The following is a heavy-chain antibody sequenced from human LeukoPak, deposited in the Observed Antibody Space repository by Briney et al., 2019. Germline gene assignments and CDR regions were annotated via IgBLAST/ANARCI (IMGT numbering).Heavy chain of an antibody. J-gene: IGHJ4*02. CDR2: ITASGDST. CDR1: GFPFSSYP. CDR3: ARVVYSAHFDY. D-gene: IGHD1-26*01. Sequence: PGGSLRLSCAGSGFPFSSYPISWVRQPPGKGLEWVSAITASGDSTYSADSVRGRFTISRDNSRNTLFLEMSSLRAEDTAVYYCARVVYSAHFDYWGQGTLVTVSS. V-gene: IGHV3-23*01.